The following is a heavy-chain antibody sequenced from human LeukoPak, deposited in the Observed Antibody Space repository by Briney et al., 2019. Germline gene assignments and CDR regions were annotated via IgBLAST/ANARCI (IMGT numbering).Heavy chain of an antibody. CDR3: ARDYGGGGSYSDY. D-gene: IGHD1-26*01. V-gene: IGHV4-30-2*01. CDR2: IYHSGSS. Sequence: SQTLSLTCAVSGGSISSDGYCWSWIRQPPGKGLEWIGYIYHSGSSYYNPSLRSRVTISVDRSRNQFSLKLNSVTAADTAVYYCARDYGGGGSYSDYWGQGILVTVSS. J-gene: IGHJ4*02. CDR1: GGSISSDGYC.